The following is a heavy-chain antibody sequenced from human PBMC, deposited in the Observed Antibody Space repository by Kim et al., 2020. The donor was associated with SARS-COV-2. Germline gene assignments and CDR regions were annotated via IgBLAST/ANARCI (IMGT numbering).Heavy chain of an antibody. CDR1: GGSISGGSYA. CDR3: ARSGLGPSFQY. CDR2: VFQNGDT. V-gene: IGHV4-30-2*01. J-gene: IGHJ4*02. D-gene: IGHD3-3*01. Sequence: SETQSLTCAVSGGSISGGSYAWSWIRQPPGKGLEWIGYVFQNGDTYYSPSLKSRVSISVDTSKNQFFLKVTSVTAADTAVYYCARSGLGPSFQYWGQGALVTVSS.